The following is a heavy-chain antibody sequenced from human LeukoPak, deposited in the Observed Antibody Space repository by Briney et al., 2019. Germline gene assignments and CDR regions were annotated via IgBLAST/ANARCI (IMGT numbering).Heavy chain of an antibody. J-gene: IGHJ4*02. CDR3: ADYDFWSGYYLN. CDR2: IIPIFGTA. V-gene: IGHV1-69*05. CDR1: GGIFNSYA. Sequence: SVKVFCKASGGIFNSYAISWVRQAPGQGLEWMGGIIPIFGTANYAQKFQGRVTITTDESTSTAYMELSSLRSEDTAVYYCADYDFWSGYYLNWGQGTLVTVSS. D-gene: IGHD3-3*01.